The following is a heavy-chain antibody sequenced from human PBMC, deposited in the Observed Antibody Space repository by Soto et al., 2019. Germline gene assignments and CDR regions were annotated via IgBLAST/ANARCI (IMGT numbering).Heavy chain of an antibody. Sequence: QVQLVQSGAESKTPGASVKVSCKASQYNFTNYCVHWVRQAPGQGLEWMGVINPSGGSTKYAQRFRGRVTMTRDTSTNTVYMDLRSLRPEDTAVYFCARALYDTDSVPVGAESRYYVMDVWGRGTTGTVSS. CDR1: QYNFTNYC. D-gene: IGHD3-22*01. CDR3: ARALYDTDSVPVGAESRYYVMDV. J-gene: IGHJ6*02. V-gene: IGHV1-46*01. CDR2: INPSGGST.